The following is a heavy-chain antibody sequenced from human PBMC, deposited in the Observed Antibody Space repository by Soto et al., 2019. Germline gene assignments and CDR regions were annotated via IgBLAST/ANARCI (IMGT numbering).Heavy chain of an antibody. J-gene: IGHJ4*02. CDR3: AKSRPVLRTRAAMLTLLDN. Sequence: WGLLRLSWGASGFTCVGYAGGCVRQAPGKGLEWVSAISGSGGSTYYADSVKGRFTISRDNSKNTLYLQMNSLRAEDTAVYYCAKSRPVLRTRAAMLTLLDNSAQPPLVTVSS. CDR2: ISGSGGST. CDR1: GFTCVGYA. V-gene: IGHV3-23*01. D-gene: IGHD2-2*01.